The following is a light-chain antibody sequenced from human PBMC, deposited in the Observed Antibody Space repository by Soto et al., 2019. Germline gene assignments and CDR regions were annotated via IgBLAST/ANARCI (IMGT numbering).Light chain of an antibody. V-gene: IGKV3-20*01. J-gene: IGKJ1*01. CDR1: QSVSSSY. Sequence: EIVLTQSPGTLSLSPGERATLSCRANQSVSSSYLAWYQQKPGQAPRLLIYGASSRATGIPDRFSGSGSGTDFTLTISRLEPEDFAVYYCQQYGSSPPERTFGQGTKVDIK. CDR2: GAS. CDR3: QQYGSSPPERT.